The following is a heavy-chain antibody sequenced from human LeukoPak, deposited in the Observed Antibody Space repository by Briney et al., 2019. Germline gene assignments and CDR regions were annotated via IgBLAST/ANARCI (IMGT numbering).Heavy chain of an antibody. D-gene: IGHD6-6*01. CDR3: ARDMPYSSSSGVDY. Sequence: GGSLRLPCAASGFTFSSYWMHWVRQAPGKGLVWVSRINSDGSSTIYADSVKGRFTISRDNAKNTLYLQMNSLRAEDTAVYYYARDMPYSSSSGVDYWGQGTLVTVSS. J-gene: IGHJ4*02. CDR2: INSDGSST. V-gene: IGHV3-74*01. CDR1: GFTFSSYW.